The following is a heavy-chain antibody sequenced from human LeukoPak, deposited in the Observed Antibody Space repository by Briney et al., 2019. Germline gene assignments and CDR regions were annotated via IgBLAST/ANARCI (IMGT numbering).Heavy chain of an antibody. Sequence: GGSLRLSCAASGFTFSSYAMSWVRQAPGKGLEWVSAISGSGGSTYYADSVKGRFTISRDNSKNTLYLQMDSLRAEDTAVYYCAKDEYSSSSVLTEYFQHWGQGTLVTVSS. CDR1: GFTFSSYA. CDR3: AKDEYSSSSVLTEYFQH. D-gene: IGHD6-6*01. J-gene: IGHJ1*01. V-gene: IGHV3-23*01. CDR2: ISGSGGST.